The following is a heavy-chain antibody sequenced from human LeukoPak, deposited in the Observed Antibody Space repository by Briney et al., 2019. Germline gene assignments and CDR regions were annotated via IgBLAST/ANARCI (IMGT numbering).Heavy chain of an antibody. CDR3: ARAGVPAATTFYYYYYMDV. V-gene: IGHV1-69*13. CDR1: GGTFSSYA. CDR2: IIPIFGTA. Sequence: SVKVSCKASGGTFSSYAISWVRQAPGQGLEWIGGIIPIFGTANYAQKFQGRVTITADESTSTAYMELSSLRSEDTAVYYRARAGVPAATTFYYYYYMDVWGKGTTVTVSS. J-gene: IGHJ6*03. D-gene: IGHD2-2*01.